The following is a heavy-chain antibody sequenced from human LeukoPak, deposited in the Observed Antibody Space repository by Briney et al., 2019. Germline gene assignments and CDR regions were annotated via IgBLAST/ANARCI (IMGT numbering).Heavy chain of an antibody. CDR3: ASLDCSSTSCYAGWNWFDP. D-gene: IGHD2-2*01. J-gene: IGHJ5*02. CDR2: ISGSGGST. CDR1: GFTFSSYA. V-gene: IGHV3-23*01. Sequence: GGSLRLSRAASGFTFSSYAMSWVRQAPGKGLEWVSAISGSGGSTYYADSVKGRFTISRDNSKNTLYLQMNSLRAEDTAVYYCASLDCSSTSCYAGWNWFDPWGQGTLVTVSS.